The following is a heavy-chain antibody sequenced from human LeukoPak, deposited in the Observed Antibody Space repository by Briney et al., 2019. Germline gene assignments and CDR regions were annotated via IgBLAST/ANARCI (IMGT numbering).Heavy chain of an antibody. Sequence: PGGSLRLSCAASGFTFGSYGMSWVRQAPGKGLEWVSFITTTGATTSYADSVKGRFTTSRDNLRNTLYMQMNSLRDEDTALYYCTVMHGYYDGSGYWVQWGQGTLVTVSS. CDR2: ITTTGATT. J-gene: IGHJ4*02. V-gene: IGHV3-23*01. D-gene: IGHD3-22*01. CDR3: TVMHGYYDGSGYWVQ. CDR1: GFTFGSYG.